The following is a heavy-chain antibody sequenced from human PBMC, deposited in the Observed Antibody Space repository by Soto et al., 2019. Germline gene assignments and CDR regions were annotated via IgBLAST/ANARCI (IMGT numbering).Heavy chain of an antibody. CDR3: ARGGVVVAATSRGCWFDP. V-gene: IGHV4-34*01. D-gene: IGHD2-15*01. CDR2: INHSGST. Sequence: PSETLSLTCAVDGGSFSGYCWSWIRQPPGKGLEWIGEINHSGSTNYNPSLKSRVTISVDTSKNQFSLKLSSVTAADTAVYYCARGGVVVAATSRGCWFDPWGQGTLVTVSS. CDR1: GGSFSGYC. J-gene: IGHJ5*02.